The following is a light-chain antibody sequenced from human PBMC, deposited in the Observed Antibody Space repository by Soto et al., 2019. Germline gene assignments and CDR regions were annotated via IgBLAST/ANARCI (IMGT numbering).Light chain of an antibody. J-gene: IGLJ3*02. V-gene: IGLV3-21*02. CDR3: QVWDSSSDSWV. CDR2: DNS. CDR1: NIGSKS. Sequence: SYELTQPPSVSVAPGQTARIPCGGNNIGSKSVHWYQQKPGQAPVLVVYDNSDRPSGIPERFSGSNSGNTATLTISGVEAGDEADFYCQVWDSSSDSWVFGGGTKVTVL.